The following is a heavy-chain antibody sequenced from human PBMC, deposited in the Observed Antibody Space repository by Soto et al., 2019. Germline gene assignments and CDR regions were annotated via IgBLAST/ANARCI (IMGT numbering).Heavy chain of an antibody. CDR1: GLTFSKFE. D-gene: IGHD2-21*01. CDR2: ISSDGATI. J-gene: IGHJ4*02. V-gene: IGHV3-48*03. CDR3: VRVGIVARPY. Sequence: GGSLRLSCEVSGLTFSKFEMTWVRQAPGQGLEWVSSISSDGATIYYSDSVKGRFTISRDNDKNLLYLQMNSLKGEDTATYYCVRVGIVARPYWGQGTPVTVSS.